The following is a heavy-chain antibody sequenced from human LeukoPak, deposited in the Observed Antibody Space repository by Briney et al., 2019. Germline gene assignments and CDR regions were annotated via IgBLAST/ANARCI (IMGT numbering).Heavy chain of an antibody. Sequence: ASVKVPCKASGYTFTSYDINWVRQATGQGLEWMGWMNPNSGNTGYAQKFQGRVTMTRNTSISTAYMELSSLRSEDTAVYYCARAIAAAGTIDYWGQGTLVTVSS. V-gene: IGHV1-8*01. CDR3: ARAIAAAGTIDY. CDR2: MNPNSGNT. J-gene: IGHJ4*02. D-gene: IGHD6-13*01. CDR1: GYTFTSYD.